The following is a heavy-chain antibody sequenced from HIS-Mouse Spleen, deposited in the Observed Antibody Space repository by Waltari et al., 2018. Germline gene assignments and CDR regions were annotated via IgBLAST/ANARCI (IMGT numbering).Heavy chain of an antibody. CDR1: GYTFTGYY. D-gene: IGHD6-13*01. J-gene: IGHJ3*02. V-gene: IGHV1-2*02. Sequence: QVQLVQSGAEVKKPGASVKVSCKASGYTFTGYYMPWVRRPPGQGPEWMGWINPNSGGTNYAQKFQGRVTMTRDTSISTAYMELSRLRSDDTAVYYCARVVLGIAAADAFDIWGQGTMVTVSS. CDR2: INPNSGGT. CDR3: ARVVLGIAAADAFDI.